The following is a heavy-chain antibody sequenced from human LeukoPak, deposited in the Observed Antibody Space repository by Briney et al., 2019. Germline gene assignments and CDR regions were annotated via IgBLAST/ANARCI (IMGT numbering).Heavy chain of an antibody. J-gene: IGHJ4*02. CDR3: ARGGIAAAGTWYVWVAGFDY. V-gene: IGHV4-39*07. CDR1: GGSISSSSYY. CDR2: IYYSGST. D-gene: IGHD6-13*01. Sequence: SETLSLTCTVSGGSISSSSYYWGWIRQPPGKGLEWIGSIYYSGSTNYNPSLKSRVTISVDTSKNQFSLKLSSVTAADTAVYYCARGGIAAAGTWYVWVAGFDYWGQGTLVTVSS.